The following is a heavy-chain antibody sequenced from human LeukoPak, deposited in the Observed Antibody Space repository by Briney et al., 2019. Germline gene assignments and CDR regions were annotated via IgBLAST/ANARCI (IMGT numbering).Heavy chain of an antibody. CDR2: SNSDGSTT. D-gene: IGHD2-2*01. V-gene: IGHV3-74*01. Sequence: GGSLRLSCAASGFTFSSHWMHWVRQAPGKGLVWVSRSNSDGSTTSYGDSVKGRFTISRDNAKNTLYLQMNSLRDEDTAVYYCSRGPGVPGRFFVRDQWGQGTLVTVSS. CDR3: SRGPGVPGRFFVRDQ. J-gene: IGHJ4*02. CDR1: GFTFSSHW.